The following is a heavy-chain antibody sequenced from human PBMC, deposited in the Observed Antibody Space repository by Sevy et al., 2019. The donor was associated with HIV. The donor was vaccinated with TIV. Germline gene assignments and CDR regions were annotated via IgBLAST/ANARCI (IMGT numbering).Heavy chain of an antibody. CDR3: AKDGMITFGGVIVLLNLDY. V-gene: IGHV3-30*18. CDR1: GFTFSSYG. Sequence: GGSLRLSCAASGFTFSSYGMHWVRQAPGKGLEWVAVISYDGSNKYYADSVKGRFTISRDNSKNTLYLQMNSLRAEDXAVYYCAKDGMITFGGVIVLLNLDYWGQGTLVTVSS. D-gene: IGHD3-16*02. J-gene: IGHJ4*02. CDR2: ISYDGSNK.